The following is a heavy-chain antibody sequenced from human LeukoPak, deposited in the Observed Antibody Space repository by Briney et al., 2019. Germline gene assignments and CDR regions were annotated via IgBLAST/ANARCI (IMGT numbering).Heavy chain of an antibody. CDR1: GFSFDDYP. CDR3: AKEIDTLGTNAFDI. CDR2: INEDGGKT. Sequence: PGVSLRLSCAPSGFSFDDYPMHWVRQAPGKGLEWVSLINEDGGKTFYADSVRGRFTISRDNSKNSLYLQMNSLRTEGTALYYCAKEIDTLGTNAFDIWGQGTIVTVSS. J-gene: IGHJ3*02. V-gene: IGHV3-43*02. D-gene: IGHD2-15*01.